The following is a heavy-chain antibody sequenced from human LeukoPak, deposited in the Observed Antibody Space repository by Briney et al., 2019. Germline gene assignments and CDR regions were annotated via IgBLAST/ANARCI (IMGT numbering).Heavy chain of an antibody. V-gene: IGHV4-30-2*01. CDR2: FFHGEST. Sequence: SQTLSLTCAVSGGSISSGDYSWSWIRQPPGKGLEWIGYFFHGESTYYNPSLKSRVTISIDRSKDQFSLKLSAVTAADTAVYYCARGRSTVNDFFDIWGQGTMVAVSS. D-gene: IGHD4-17*01. CDR1: GGSISSGDYS. CDR3: ARGRSTVNDFFDI. J-gene: IGHJ3*02.